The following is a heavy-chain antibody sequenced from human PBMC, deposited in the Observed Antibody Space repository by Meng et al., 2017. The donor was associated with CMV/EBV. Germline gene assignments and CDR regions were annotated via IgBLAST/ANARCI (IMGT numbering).Heavy chain of an antibody. V-gene: IGHV3-21*01. CDR3: ARDRIAARIYYGMDV. CDR1: GFTFSSYW. Sequence: GESLKISCAASGFTFSSYWMSWVRQAPGKGLEWVSSISSSSSYIYYADSVKGRFTISRDNAKNSLYLQMNSLRAEDTAVYYCARDRIAARIYYGMDVWGQGTTVTVSS. D-gene: IGHD6-6*01. J-gene: IGHJ6*02. CDR2: ISSSSSYI.